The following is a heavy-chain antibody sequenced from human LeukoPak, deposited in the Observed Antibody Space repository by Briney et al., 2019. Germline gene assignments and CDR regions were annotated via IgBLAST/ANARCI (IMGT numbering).Heavy chain of an antibody. Sequence: ASVKVSCKDSGYTFTGYYFNGVRQAPGQGLEWMGWINPRNGGTNYAQKSQGRVTMTRDTSVSTASIELSMLGSDDTAVYYCARTGTTGGYCYGLEVAGHGDTVTVSS. V-gene: IGHV1-2*02. CDR3: ARTGTTGGYCYGLEV. CDR1: GYTFTGYY. CDR2: INPRNGGT. D-gene: IGHD4-17*01. J-gene: IGHJ6*02.